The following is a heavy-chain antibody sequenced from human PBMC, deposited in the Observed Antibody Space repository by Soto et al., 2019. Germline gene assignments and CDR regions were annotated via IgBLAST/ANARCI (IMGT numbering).Heavy chain of an antibody. CDR2: IIPIFGTA. CDR3: ARGRNWNLEGPNWFDP. V-gene: IGHV1-69*13. CDR1: GGTFSSYA. J-gene: IGHJ5*02. Sequence: GASVKVSCKASGGTFSSYAISWVRQAPGQGLEWMGGIIPIFGTANYAQKFQGRVTITADESTSTAYMELSSLRSEDTAVYYCARGRNWNLEGPNWFDPWGQGTLVPVSS. D-gene: IGHD1-7*01.